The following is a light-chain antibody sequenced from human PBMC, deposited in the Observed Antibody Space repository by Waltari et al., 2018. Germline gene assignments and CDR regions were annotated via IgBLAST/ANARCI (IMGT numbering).Light chain of an antibody. CDR1: SSNIGAPYD. J-gene: IGLJ2*01. CDR3: QSYDITLGGHVV. Sequence: QSVLTQPPSVSGAPGQRVTISCTGSSSNIGAPYDVHWYQQLPGTAPKLLIYGNTNRPSGVPDRFPGSKSATSASLAITGLQAEDEADYYCQSYDITLGGHVVFGGGTKLTVL. V-gene: IGLV1-40*01. CDR2: GNT.